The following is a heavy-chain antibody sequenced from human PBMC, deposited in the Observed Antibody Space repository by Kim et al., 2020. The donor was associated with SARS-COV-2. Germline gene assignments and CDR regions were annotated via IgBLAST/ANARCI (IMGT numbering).Heavy chain of an antibody. CDR2: IYYSGST. V-gene: IGHV4-30-4*01. CDR3: ARAEGNITIFGVVIIGHFDL. Sequence: SETLSLTCTVSGGSISSGDYYWSWIRQPPGKGLEWIRYIYYSGSTYYNPSLKSRVTISVDTSKNQFSLKLSSVTAADTAVYYCARAEGNITIFGVVIIGHFDLWGRGTLVTVSS. D-gene: IGHD3-3*01. J-gene: IGHJ2*01. CDR1: GGSISSGDYY.